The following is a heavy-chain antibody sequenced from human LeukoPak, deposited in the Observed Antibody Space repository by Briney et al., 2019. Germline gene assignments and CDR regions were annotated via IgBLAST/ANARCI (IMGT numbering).Heavy chain of an antibody. J-gene: IGHJ4*02. D-gene: IGHD2/OR15-2a*01. V-gene: IGHV3-74*01. CDR1: GFAFSRYW. CDR2: INSDGRSA. CDR3: TRVSTTDDY. Sequence: GGSLRLSCAASGFAFSRYWMHWVHQAPGKGLVWVSRINSDGRSAVYADSVKGRFTISRDNAKNTLYLQMDSLRAEDTAVYYCTRVSTTDDYWGQGTLVTVSS.